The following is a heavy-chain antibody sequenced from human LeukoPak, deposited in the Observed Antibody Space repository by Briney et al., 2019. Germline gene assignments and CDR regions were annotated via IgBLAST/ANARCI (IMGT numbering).Heavy chain of an antibody. CDR1: GYTFTGYY. V-gene: IGHV1-2*02. CDR2: INPNSGGT. J-gene: IGHJ4*02. CDR3: ARDHYYDSSGCYSY. D-gene: IGHD3-22*01. Sequence: ASVKVSCKASGYTFTGYYMHWVRQAPGQGLEWMGWINPNSGGTNYAQKFQGRVTMTRDTSISTAYMELSRLRSDDTAVYYCARDHYYDSSGCYSYWGQGTLVTVSS.